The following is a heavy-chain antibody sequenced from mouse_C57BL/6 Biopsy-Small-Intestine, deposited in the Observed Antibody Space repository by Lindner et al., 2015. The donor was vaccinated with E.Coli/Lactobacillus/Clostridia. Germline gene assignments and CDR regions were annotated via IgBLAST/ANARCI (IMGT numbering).Heavy chain of an antibody. J-gene: IGHJ3*01. CDR3: ARSGDSSFAY. Sequence: VQLQESGPELVKPGASVKISCKASGYSFTDYNMNWVKQSNGKSLEWIGIINTHYGTTDYNQKFKGKATLTVDQSSSTAYMQLNSLTSEDSSVYYCARSGDSSFAYWGQGTLVTVSA. D-gene: IGHD3-3*01. V-gene: IGHV1-39*01. CDR2: INTHYGTT. CDR1: GYSFTDYN.